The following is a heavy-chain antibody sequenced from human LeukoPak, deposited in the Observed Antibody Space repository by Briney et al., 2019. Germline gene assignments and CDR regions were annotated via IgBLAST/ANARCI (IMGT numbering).Heavy chain of an antibody. V-gene: IGHV3-9*01. CDR3: AKDRSDYYYGMDV. J-gene: IGHJ6*02. CDR1: GFTFDDYA. CDR2: ISWNSGSI. D-gene: IGHD1-26*01. Sequence: GGSLRLSCAASGFTFDDYAMHWVRQAPGKGLEWVSGISWNSGSIGYADSVKDRFTISRDNAKNSLYLQMNSLRAEDTALYYCAKDRSDYYYGMDVWGQGTTVTVSS.